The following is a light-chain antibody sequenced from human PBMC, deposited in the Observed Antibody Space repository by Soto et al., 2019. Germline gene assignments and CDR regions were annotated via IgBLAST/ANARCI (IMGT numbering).Light chain of an antibody. CDR3: MQALQTPLT. CDR2: LGS. CDR1: QSLLHSNGYNY. Sequence: DIVMTQSPLSLPVTPGEPASISCRSSQSLLHSNGYNYFDWYLQKPGQSPQLLIYLGSNRASGVPDRFSGSGSGTDFTLRISRVEAEDVGVYYCMQALQTPLTFGQGTRLEI. V-gene: IGKV2-28*01. J-gene: IGKJ5*01.